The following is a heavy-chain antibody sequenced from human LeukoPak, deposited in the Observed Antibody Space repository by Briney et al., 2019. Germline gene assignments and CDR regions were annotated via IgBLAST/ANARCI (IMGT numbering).Heavy chain of an antibody. Sequence: AGGSLRLSCAASGFTFSNAWMSWVRQAPGKGLEWVGRIKSKTDGGTTDYAAPVKGRFTISRDDAKNTLYLQMNSLKTEDTAVYNCTALGATTGFDYWGQGTLVTVSS. V-gene: IGHV3-15*01. CDR2: IKSKTDGGTT. CDR3: TALGATTGFDY. D-gene: IGHD1-26*01. J-gene: IGHJ4*02. CDR1: GFTFSNAW.